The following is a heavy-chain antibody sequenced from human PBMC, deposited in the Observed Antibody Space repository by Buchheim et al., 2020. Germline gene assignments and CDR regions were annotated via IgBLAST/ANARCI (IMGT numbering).Heavy chain of an antibody. CDR3: TSRTTNWFDP. Sequence: EVQLLESGGGLVQPGGSLRLPCSASGFTFSSYAMNWVRQAPGKGLEWVSTISGSGGSTYYADSVKGRFTISRDNSKNTLYLQMNSLRAVDTAIYYCTSRTTNWFDPWGQGTL. CDR2: ISGSGGST. V-gene: IGHV3-23*01. CDR1: GFTFSSYA. D-gene: IGHD1-7*01. J-gene: IGHJ5*02.